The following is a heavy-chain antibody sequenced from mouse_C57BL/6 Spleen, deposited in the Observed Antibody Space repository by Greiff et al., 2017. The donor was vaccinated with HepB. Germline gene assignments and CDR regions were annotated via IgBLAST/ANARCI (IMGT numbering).Heavy chain of an antibody. J-gene: IGHJ4*01. CDR3: ATIYYDYEGLYYYAMDY. V-gene: IGHV5-17*01. Sequence: EVKLMESGGGLVKPGGSLKLSCAASGFTFSDYGMHWVRQAPEKGLEWVAYISSGSSTIYYADTVKGRFTISRDNAKNTLFLQMTSLRSEDTAMYYCATIYYDYEGLYYYAMDYWGQGTSVTVSS. D-gene: IGHD2-4*01. CDR2: ISSGSSTI. CDR1: GFTFSDYG.